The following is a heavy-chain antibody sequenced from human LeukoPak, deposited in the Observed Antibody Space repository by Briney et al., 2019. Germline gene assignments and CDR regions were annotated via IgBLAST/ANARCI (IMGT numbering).Heavy chain of an antibody. CDR1: GFIFTDYA. CDR3: AKVAPIVVVPAAIFDY. V-gene: IGHV3-23*01. CDR2: ISGSGGST. D-gene: IGHD2-2*02. J-gene: IGHJ4*02. Sequence: GGSLRLSCAASGFIFTDYAMSWVRQAPGKGLEWVSAISGSGGSTYYADSVKGRFTISRDNSKNTLYLQMNSLRAEDTAVYYCAKVAPIVVVPAAIFDYWGQGTLVTVSS.